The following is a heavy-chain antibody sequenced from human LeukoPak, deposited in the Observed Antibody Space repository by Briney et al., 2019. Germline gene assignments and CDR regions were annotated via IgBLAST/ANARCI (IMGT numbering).Heavy chain of an antibody. CDR1: GYTFTGYY. CDR3: ARGAIAVAGISEYFQH. CDR2: INPNSGGT. J-gene: IGHJ1*01. D-gene: IGHD6-19*01. Sequence: VASVKVSCKASGYTFTGYYMHWVRQAPGQGLEWMGWINPNSGGTNYAQKFQGRVTMTRDTSISTAYMELSRLRSDDTAVYYCARGAIAVAGISEYFQHWGQGTLVTVSS. V-gene: IGHV1-2*02.